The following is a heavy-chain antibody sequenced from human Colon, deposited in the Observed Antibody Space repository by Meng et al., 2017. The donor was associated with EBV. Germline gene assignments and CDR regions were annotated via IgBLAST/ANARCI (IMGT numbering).Heavy chain of an antibody. CDR2: IYHSGST. CDR3: ARVGAYCGGDCYHPR. V-gene: IGHV4-4*02. CDR1: GGSLSSRNW. D-gene: IGHD2-21*02. Sequence: QAQLEEAGPGPVKPSGTLSLTCAVSGGSLSSRNWWSWVRQPPGKGLEWIGEIYHSGSTNYNPSLKSRVTISVDESKNQFSLRLSSVTAADTAVYYCARVGAYCGGDCYHPRWGQGTLVTVSS. J-gene: IGHJ4*02.